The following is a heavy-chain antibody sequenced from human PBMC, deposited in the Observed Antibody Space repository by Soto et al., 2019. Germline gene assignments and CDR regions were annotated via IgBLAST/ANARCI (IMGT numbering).Heavy chain of an antibody. D-gene: IGHD2-2*01. V-gene: IGHV3-15*01. J-gene: IGHJ6*03. CDR2: IKSKTDGGTT. CDR1: GFTFSKAW. CDR3: TAYGVPAAIYYYMDV. Sequence: GGALRLSCAASGFTFSKAWMSWVRQAPGKALEWVDRIKSKTDGGTTDYAAPVKGRFTISRDDSKNTLYLQMNSLKTEDTAVYYCTAYGVPAAIYYYMDVWGKGTTVTVSS.